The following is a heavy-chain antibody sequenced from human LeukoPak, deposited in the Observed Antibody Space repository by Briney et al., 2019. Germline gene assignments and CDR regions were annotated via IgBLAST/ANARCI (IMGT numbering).Heavy chain of an antibody. D-gene: IGHD3-3*01. J-gene: IGHJ3*02. Sequence: GGSLRLSCAASGFTFSSYWMSWVRQAPGKGLEWVANIKQDGSEKYYVDSVKGRFTISRDNAKNSLYLQMNSLRAEDTAVYYCARDQGAIKWRFLEWVDAFDIWGQGTMVTVSS. CDR1: GFTFSSYW. V-gene: IGHV3-7*01. CDR2: IKQDGSEK. CDR3: ARDQGAIKWRFLEWVDAFDI.